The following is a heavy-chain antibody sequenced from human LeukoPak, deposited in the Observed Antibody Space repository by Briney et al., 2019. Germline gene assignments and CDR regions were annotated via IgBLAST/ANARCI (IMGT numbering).Heavy chain of an antibody. CDR2: ISAYNGNT. J-gene: IGHJ2*01. CDR3: ARGAGIIPLGWYFDL. Sequence: ASVKVSCKASGYTFTSYGISWVRQAPGQGLEWMGWISAYNGNTNYAQKLQGRVTMTTDTSTSTAYMELRSLRSDDTAVYYCARGAGIIPLGWYFDLWGRGTLVTVSS. V-gene: IGHV1-18*01. CDR1: GYTFTSYG. D-gene: IGHD3-16*02.